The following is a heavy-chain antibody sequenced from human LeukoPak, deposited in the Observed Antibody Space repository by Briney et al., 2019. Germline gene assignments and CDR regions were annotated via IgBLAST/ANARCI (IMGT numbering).Heavy chain of an antibody. CDR3: AKDGSGWSLFFDY. CDR2: ISGSGGST. V-gene: IGHV3-23*01. Sequence: GGSLRLSCVASGFTFSSYAMSWVRQAPGKGLEWVSAISGSGGSTYYADSVKGRFTISRDNSKNTLYLQMNSLRAEDTAVYYCAKDGSGWSLFFDYWGQGTLVTVSS. D-gene: IGHD6-19*01. J-gene: IGHJ4*02. CDR1: GFTFSSYA.